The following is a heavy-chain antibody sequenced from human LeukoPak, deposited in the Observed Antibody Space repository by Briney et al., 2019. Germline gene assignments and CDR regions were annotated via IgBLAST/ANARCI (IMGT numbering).Heavy chain of an antibody. V-gene: IGHV4-59*01. CDR2: IYYSGST. CDR3: ARGSGATEFDP. Sequence: PSETLSLTCTDSARSISSYYWSWIRQPPGKGLEWIGYIYYSGSTTNNPSLRSRVTISVDTSKNQFSLKLSSVTAADTAVYYCARGSGATEFDPWGQGTLVTVCS. D-gene: IGHD2-21*02. CDR1: ARSISSYY. J-gene: IGHJ5*02.